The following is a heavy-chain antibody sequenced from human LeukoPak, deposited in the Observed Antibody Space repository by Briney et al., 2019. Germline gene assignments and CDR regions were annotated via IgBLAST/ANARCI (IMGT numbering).Heavy chain of an antibody. CDR2: INPNSGGT. Sequence: ASVKVSCKASGYTFTGYYMHWVRQAPGQGLEWMGWINPNSGGTNYAQKFRGRVTMTRDTSISTAYMELGSLRSDDTAVYYCARDQSTSFSSSYHFDYWGQGTLVTVSS. D-gene: IGHD6-6*01. CDR1: GYTFTGYY. V-gene: IGHV1-2*02. J-gene: IGHJ4*02. CDR3: ARDQSTSFSSSYHFDY.